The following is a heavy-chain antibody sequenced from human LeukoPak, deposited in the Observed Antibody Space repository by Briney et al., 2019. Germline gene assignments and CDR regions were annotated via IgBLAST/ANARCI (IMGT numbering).Heavy chain of an antibody. V-gene: IGHV4-59*01. D-gene: IGHD1-20*01. CDR3: AGHNWNDVLLWYFDL. CDR2: IYYSGST. Sequence: SETLSLTCTVSGGSISSYYWSWIRQPPGKGLEWIGYIYYSGSTNYNPSLKGRVTISVDTSKNQFSLKLSSVTAADTAVYYCAGHNWNDVLLWYFDLWGRGTLVTVSS. CDR1: GGSISSYY. J-gene: IGHJ2*01.